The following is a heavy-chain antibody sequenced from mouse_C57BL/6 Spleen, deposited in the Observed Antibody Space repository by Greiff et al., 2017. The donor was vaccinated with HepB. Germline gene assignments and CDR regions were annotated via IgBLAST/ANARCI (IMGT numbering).Heavy chain of an antibody. J-gene: IGHJ1*03. D-gene: IGHD1-1*01. CDR3: ARCITTRYFDV. Sequence: VQLQQSGPELVKPGASVKISCKASGYTFTDYYMNWVKQSHGMSLEWIGDINPNNGGTSYNQKFKGKATLTVDKSSSTAYMELRSLTSEDSAVYYCARCITTRYFDVWGTGTTVTVSS. V-gene: IGHV1-26*01. CDR1: GYTFTDYY. CDR2: INPNNGGT.